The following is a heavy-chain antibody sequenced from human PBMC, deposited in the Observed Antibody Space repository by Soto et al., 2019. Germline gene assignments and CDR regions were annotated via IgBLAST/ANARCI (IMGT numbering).Heavy chain of an antibody. CDR2: INHSGST. CDR3: ARDEQGNWFDP. V-gene: IGHV4-34*01. CDR1: GGSFSGYY. J-gene: IGHJ5*02. Sequence: PSETLSLTCAVYGGSFSGYYWSWIRQPPGKGLEWIGEINHSGSTNYNPSLKSRVTISVDTSKSQFSLKLSSVTAADTAVYYCARDEQGNWFDPWGQGTLVTVSS. D-gene: IGHD6-13*01.